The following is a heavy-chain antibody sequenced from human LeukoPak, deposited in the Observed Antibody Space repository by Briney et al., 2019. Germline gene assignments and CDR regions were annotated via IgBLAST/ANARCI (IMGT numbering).Heavy chain of an antibody. CDR2: IYTSGST. CDR1: GGSISSGSYY. D-gene: IGHD4-11*01. CDR3: AREWGNYGLEAFDI. J-gene: IGHJ3*02. V-gene: IGHV4-61*02. Sequence: SEALSLTCTVSGGSISSGSYYWSWIRQPAGKGLEWIGRIYTSGSTNYNPSLKSRVTISVDTSKNQFSLKLSSVTAADTAVYYCAREWGNYGLEAFDIWGQGTMVTVSS.